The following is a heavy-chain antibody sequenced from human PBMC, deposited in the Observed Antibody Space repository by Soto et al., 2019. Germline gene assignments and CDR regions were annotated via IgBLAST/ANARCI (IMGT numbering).Heavy chain of an antibody. D-gene: IGHD7-27*01. V-gene: IGHV1-3*01. CDR2: INAGNGNT. Sequence: ASVKVSCKASGYTFTSYAMHWVRQAPGQRLEWMGWINAGNGNTKYSQKFQGRVTITRDTSASTAYMELSSLRSEDTAVYYCARLKLGRTPTCFDLWGQGTLVTVS. J-gene: IGHJ5*02. CDR1: GYTFTSYA. CDR3: ARLKLGRTPTCFDL.